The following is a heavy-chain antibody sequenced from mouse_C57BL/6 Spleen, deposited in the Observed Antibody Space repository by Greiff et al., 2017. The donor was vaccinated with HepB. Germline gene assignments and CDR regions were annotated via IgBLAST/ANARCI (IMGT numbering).Heavy chain of an antibody. J-gene: IGHJ2*01. Sequence: VQLQQSGAELVRPGASVKLSCTASGFNIKDDYMHWVKQRPEQGLEWIGWIDPENGDTEYASKFQGKATITADTSSNTAYLQLSSLTSEDTAVYYCTTAQATGSYFDYWGQGTTLTVSS. V-gene: IGHV14-4*01. CDR3: TTAQATGSYFDY. D-gene: IGHD3-2*02. CDR1: GFNIKDDY. CDR2: IDPENGDT.